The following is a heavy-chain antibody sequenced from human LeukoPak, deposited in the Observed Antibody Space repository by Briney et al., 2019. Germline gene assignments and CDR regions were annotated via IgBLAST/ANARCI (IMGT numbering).Heavy chain of an antibody. Sequence: GGSLRLSCAASGFTFNTYWMTWCRQAPGKGLEWVASIKPDGSEKYYGDSVKGRFTISRDNAKNSVYLQVNSLRAEDTAVYYCANSCDFWDSWGQGALVTVSS. V-gene: IGHV3-7*03. J-gene: IGHJ4*02. CDR1: GFTFNTYW. CDR2: IKPDGSEK. D-gene: IGHD3-3*01. CDR3: ANSCDFWDS.